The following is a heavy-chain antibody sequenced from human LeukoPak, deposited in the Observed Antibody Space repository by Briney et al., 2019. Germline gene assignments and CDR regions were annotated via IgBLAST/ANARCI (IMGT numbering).Heavy chain of an antibody. CDR1: GSSISSGYY. D-gene: IGHD6-19*01. CDR3: ARPPVAGQSSTFDI. Sequence: SETLSLACTVSGSSISSGYYWGWIRQPPGKGLEWIGSIYHSGSTDYNLSLKSRVTISVDTSKNQFSLKLSSVTAADTAVYYCARPPVAGQSSTFDIWGQGTMVTVSS. CDR2: IYHSGST. V-gene: IGHV4-38-2*02. J-gene: IGHJ3*02.